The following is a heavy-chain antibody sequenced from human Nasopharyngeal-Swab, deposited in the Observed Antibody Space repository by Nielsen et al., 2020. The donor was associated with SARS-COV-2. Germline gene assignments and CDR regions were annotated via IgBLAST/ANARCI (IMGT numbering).Heavy chain of an antibody. J-gene: IGHJ1*01. CDR2: ISSSGSTI. V-gene: IGHV3-11*04. CDR1: GFTFSDYY. CDR3: ARGVETIHH. Sequence: GESLKISCAASGFTFSDYYMSWVRQAPGKGLEWVSYISSSGSTIYYADSVKGRFTISRDNAKKSLYLQMNSLRAEDTAVYYCARGVETIHHWGQGSLVTVSS. D-gene: IGHD5-24*01.